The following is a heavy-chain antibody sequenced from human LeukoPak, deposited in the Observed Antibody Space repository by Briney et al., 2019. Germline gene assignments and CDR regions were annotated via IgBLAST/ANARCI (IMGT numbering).Heavy chain of an antibody. CDR3: ARTGTDAYCGGDCYS. J-gene: IGHJ5*02. CDR1: GYTFTSYA. D-gene: IGHD2-21*02. V-gene: IGHV1-3*01. Sequence: ASVKVSCKASGYTFTSYAMHWVREAPGQRLEWMGWINAGNGNTKYSQKFQVRVTITRDTSASTAYMELSSLRSEDTAVYYCARTGTDAYCGGDCYSWGQGTLVTVSS. CDR2: INAGNGNT.